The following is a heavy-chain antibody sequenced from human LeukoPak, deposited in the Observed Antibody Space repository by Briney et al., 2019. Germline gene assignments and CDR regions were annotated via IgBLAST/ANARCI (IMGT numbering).Heavy chain of an antibody. J-gene: IGHJ3*02. D-gene: IGHD1-26*01. CDR1: GYTFTGYN. CDR2: INPNSGGT. Sequence: ASVKVSCKASGYTFTGYNMHWVRQAPGQGLEWMGWINPNSGGTNYAQKFQGRVTMTRDTSISTAYMELSRLRSDDTAVYYCARPPGGYRLTFDIWGQGTMVTVSS. V-gene: IGHV1-2*02. CDR3: ARPPGGYRLTFDI.